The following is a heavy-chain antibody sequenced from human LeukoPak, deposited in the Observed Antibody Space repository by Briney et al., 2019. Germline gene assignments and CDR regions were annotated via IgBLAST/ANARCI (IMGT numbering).Heavy chain of an antibody. Sequence: GASLRLSCAASGFTFSSYAMSWVRQAPGKGMEWVSAISGSGGSTYYADSVKGRFTISRDNSKNTLYLQMNSLRAEDAAVYYCAKDRNYGHYDYWGQGTLVTVSS. D-gene: IGHD3-10*01. CDR2: ISGSGGST. V-gene: IGHV3-23*01. J-gene: IGHJ4*02. CDR1: GFTFSSYA. CDR3: AKDRNYGHYDY.